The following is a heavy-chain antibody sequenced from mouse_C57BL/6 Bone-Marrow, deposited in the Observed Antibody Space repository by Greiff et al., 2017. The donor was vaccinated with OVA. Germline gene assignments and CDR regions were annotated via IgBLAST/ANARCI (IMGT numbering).Heavy chain of an antibody. V-gene: IGHV7-1*01. D-gene: IGHD2-1*01. CDR1: GFTFSDFY. Sequence: EVKLMESGGGLVQSGRSLRLSCATSGFTFSDFYMEWVRQAPGKGLEWIAASRNKANDYTTEYSASVKGRFIVSRDTSQSILYLQMNALRAEDTAIYYCARAHYGNPAMDYWGQGTSVTVSS. CDR3: ARAHYGNPAMDY. CDR2: SRNKANDYTT. J-gene: IGHJ4*01.